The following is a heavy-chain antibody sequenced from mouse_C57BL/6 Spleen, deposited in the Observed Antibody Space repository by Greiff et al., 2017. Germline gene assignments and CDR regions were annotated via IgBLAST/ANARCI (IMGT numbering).Heavy chain of an antibody. Sequence: EVQLQQSGPELVKPGASVKISCKASGYTFTDYYMNWVKQSHGKSLEWIGDINPNNGGTSYNQKFKGKATLTVDKSSSTAYMELRSLTSEDSAVYYCAINYSNASWFAYWGQGTLVTVSA. D-gene: IGHD2-5*01. CDR2: INPNNGGT. CDR3: AINYSNASWFAY. CDR1: GYTFTDYY. V-gene: IGHV1-26*01. J-gene: IGHJ3*01.